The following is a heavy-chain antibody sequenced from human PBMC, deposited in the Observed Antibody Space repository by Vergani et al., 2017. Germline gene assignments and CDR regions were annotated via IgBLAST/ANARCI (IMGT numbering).Heavy chain of an antibody. Sequence: QVHLVESGGGVVQPGRSLRLSCVVSGFTSSYYGMHWLRQAPGKGLEWVAVISYDGTQKYYADSVKGRFTISRDNSKSTLYLQMNSLRTEDTAVYYCATKRCGTPGCQIGYFREWGQGTLVTVSS. CDR3: ATKRCGTPGCQIGYFRE. CDR1: GFTSSYYG. J-gene: IGHJ1*01. CDR2: ISYDGTQK. D-gene: IGHD1-1*01. V-gene: IGHV3-30*03.